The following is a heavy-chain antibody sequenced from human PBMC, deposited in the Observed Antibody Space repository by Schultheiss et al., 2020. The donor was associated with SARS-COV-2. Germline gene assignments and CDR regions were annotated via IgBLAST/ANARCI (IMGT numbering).Heavy chain of an antibody. CDR2: INPSGGST. CDR1: GGTFSSYV. CDR3: ARLGSGQNHWLGYYYYGMDV. J-gene: IGHJ6*02. V-gene: IGHV1-46*01. D-gene: IGHD6-25*01. Sequence: ASVKVSCKASGGTFSSYVISWVRQAPGQGLEWMGIINPSGGSTSYAQKFQGRVTMTTDTSTSTAYMELRSLRSDDTAVYYCARLGSGQNHWLGYYYYGMDVWGQGTTVTVSS.